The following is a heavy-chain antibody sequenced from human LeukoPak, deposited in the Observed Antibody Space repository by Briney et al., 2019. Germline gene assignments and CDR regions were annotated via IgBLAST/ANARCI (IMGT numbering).Heavy chain of an antibody. CDR2: IKQDGSEK. D-gene: IGHD4-17*01. J-gene: IGHJ4*02. V-gene: IGHV3-7*04. CDR1: GFIFSSFW. Sequence: PGGSLRLSCTASGFIFSSFWMSWVRQAPGKGLEWVANIKQDGSEKYYVDSVKGRFTISRDNAKNSLYLQMNSLRAEDTAVYYCARRKDYGDDYWGQGTLVTVSS. CDR3: ARRKDYGDDY.